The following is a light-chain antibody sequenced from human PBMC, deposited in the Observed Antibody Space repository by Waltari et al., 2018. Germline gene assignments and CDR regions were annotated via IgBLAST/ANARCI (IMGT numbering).Light chain of an antibody. CDR1: QGISNY. J-gene: IGKJ1*01. CDR2: SAS. Sequence: DIQMTQSPSSLSASLGDRVTITCRASQGISNYLGWYQQKPGKVPKLLIYSASTLQSGVPSRFSGSGSGTDFTLSISSLQPEDVATYYCQKYNSVSRFGQGTKVEI. V-gene: IGKV1-27*01. CDR3: QKYNSVSR.